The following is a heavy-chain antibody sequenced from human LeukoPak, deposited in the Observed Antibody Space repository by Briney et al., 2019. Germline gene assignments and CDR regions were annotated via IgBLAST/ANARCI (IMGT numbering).Heavy chain of an antibody. CDR3: ARVTTVTTYFRFDP. V-gene: IGHV4-59*01. Sequence: SETLSLTCTVSGGSISSYYWSWIRQPPGKGLEWIGYIYYSGSTNYNLSLKSRVTISVDTSKNQFSLKLSSVTAADTAVYYCARVTTVTTYFRFDPWGQGTLVTVSS. D-gene: IGHD4-11*01. J-gene: IGHJ5*02. CDR1: GGSISSYY. CDR2: IYYSGST.